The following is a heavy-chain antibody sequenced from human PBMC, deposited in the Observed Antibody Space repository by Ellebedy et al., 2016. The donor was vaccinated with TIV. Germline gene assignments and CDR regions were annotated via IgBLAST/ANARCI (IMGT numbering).Heavy chain of an antibody. V-gene: IGHV4-59*08. CDR3: ARHELGIAAAGTFDY. CDR1: GGSISSYY. D-gene: IGHD6-13*01. Sequence: SETLSLTCTVSGGSISSYYWSWIRQPPGKGLEWIGYIYYSGSTNYNPSLKSRVTISVDTSKNQFSLKLSSVTAADTAVYYCARHELGIAAAGTFDYWGQGTLVTISS. J-gene: IGHJ4*02. CDR2: IYYSGST.